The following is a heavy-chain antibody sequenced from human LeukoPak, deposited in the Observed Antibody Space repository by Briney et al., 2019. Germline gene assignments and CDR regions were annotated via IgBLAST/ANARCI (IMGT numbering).Heavy chain of an antibody. CDR3: ARHAKAYGSSCDY. J-gene: IGHJ4*02. CDR2: IDPSDSYT. Sequence: ESLKISCKGSGYSFTTYWISWVRQMPGKGLEWMGRIDPSDSYTNYSPSFQGHVTISADKSFSTAYLQWTSLKASDTAMYYCARHAKAYGSSCDYWGQGTLVTVSS. V-gene: IGHV5-10-1*01. CDR1: GYSFTTYW. D-gene: IGHD6-13*01.